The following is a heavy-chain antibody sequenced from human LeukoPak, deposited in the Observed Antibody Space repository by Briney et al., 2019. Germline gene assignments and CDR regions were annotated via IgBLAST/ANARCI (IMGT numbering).Heavy chain of an antibody. Sequence: GGSLRISCAASGFTLSSYCMKWARQAPGKGLEWVASTNHNGNVNYYVDSVKGRFTISRDNAKNSLYLQMSNLRAEDTAVYFCARGGGLDVWGQGATVTVSS. CDR1: GFTLSSYC. D-gene: IGHD3-16*01. CDR2: TNHNGNVN. CDR3: ARGGGLDV. V-gene: IGHV3-7*03. J-gene: IGHJ6*02.